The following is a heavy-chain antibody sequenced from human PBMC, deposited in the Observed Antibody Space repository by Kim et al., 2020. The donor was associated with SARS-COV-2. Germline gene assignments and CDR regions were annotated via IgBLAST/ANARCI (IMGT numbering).Heavy chain of an antibody. V-gene: IGHV4-34*01. CDR1: GGSFSGYY. CDR2: INHSGST. Sequence: SETLSLTCAVYGGSFSGYYWSWIRQPPGKGLEWIGEINHSGSTNYNPSLKSRVTISVDTSKNQFSLKLSSVTAADTAVYYCARERYSSSWETKYNWFDP. J-gene: IGHJ5*02. CDR3: ARERYSSSWETKYNWFDP. D-gene: IGHD6-13*01.